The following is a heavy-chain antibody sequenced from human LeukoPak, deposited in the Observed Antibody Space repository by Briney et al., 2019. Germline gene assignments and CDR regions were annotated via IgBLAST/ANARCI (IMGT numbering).Heavy chain of an antibody. CDR3: ARGYYGSGSYYFDY. Sequence: PSQTLSLTCTVSGGSISSGGYYWSWIRQHPGKGLEWIGYIYHSGSTYYNPSLKSRVTISVDRSKNQFSLKLSSVTAADTAVYYCARGYYGSGSYYFDYWGQGTLVTVSS. D-gene: IGHD3-10*01. CDR1: GGSISSGGYY. CDR2: IYHSGST. V-gene: IGHV4-30-2*01. J-gene: IGHJ4*02.